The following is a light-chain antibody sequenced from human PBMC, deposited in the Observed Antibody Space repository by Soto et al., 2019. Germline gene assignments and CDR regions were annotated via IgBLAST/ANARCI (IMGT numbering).Light chain of an antibody. CDR3: QSYDSSLSAYV. V-gene: IGLV1-40*01. J-gene: IGLJ1*01. CDR2: GNS. Sequence: QSGLTQPPAVSGAPGQRVTISCTWGSSNIGSVYDVHWYQQLPGTAPKLLIYGNSNRPSGVPYRFSCSKSGTSASLAITGLQAEDEADYYCQSYDSSLSAYVCGTGTKVTVL. CDR1: SSNIGSVYD.